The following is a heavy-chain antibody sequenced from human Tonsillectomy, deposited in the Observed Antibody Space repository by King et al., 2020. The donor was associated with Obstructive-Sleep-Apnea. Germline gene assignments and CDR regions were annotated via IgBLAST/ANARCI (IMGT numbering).Heavy chain of an antibody. CDR3: ARDMTTALSYGMDV. CDR2: INCLSGST. J-gene: IGHJ6*02. CDR1: GYTFTSYY. Sequence: VQLVESGAEVKKPGASVKVSCKASGYTFTSYYMHWVRQAPGQGLEWMGIINCLSGSTTYAQKFQGRFTMTRGTSTTTVYMELSSLRSEDTALYYCARDMTTALSYGMDVWGQGTTVTVSS. V-gene: IGHV1-46*01. D-gene: IGHD4-11*01.